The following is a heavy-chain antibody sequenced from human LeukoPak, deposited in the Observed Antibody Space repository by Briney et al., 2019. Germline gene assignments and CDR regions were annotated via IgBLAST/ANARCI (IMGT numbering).Heavy chain of an antibody. CDR1: GYTFTTYD. CDR2: INPGNDNT. D-gene: IGHD6-13*01. Sequence: ASVKVSCKASGYTFTTYDMHWVRQAPGQRLEWMGWINPGNDNTKYSQKFQGRVSITRDTSASTAYMELSSLRSEDPAVYYCARGASSSWYDYWGQGTLVTVSS. V-gene: IGHV1-3*01. J-gene: IGHJ4*02. CDR3: ARGASSSWYDY.